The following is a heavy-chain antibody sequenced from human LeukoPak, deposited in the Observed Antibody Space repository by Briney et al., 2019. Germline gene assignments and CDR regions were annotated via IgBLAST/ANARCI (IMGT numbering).Heavy chain of an antibody. D-gene: IGHD3-9*01. CDR1: GFTFSSYA. V-gene: IGHV3-23*01. CDR3: AKGVQHYDILTAYYTPQTSDY. Sequence: GGSLRLSCAASGFTFSSYAMTWVRQAPGKGLQWVSGVSGSGGSTYYADSVKGRFTISRDNSKNTLYLEMNSLRAEDTAVYYCAKGVQHYDILTAYYTPQTSDYWGQGTPVTVSS. CDR2: VSGSGGST. J-gene: IGHJ4*02.